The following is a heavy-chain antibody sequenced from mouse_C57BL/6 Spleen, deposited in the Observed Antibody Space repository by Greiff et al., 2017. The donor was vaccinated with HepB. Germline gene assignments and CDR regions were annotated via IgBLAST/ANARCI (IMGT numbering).Heavy chain of an antibody. J-gene: IGHJ4*01. CDR2: IHPNSGST. Sequence: VQLQQSGAELVKPGASVKLSCKASGYTFTSYWMHWVKQRPGQGLEWIGMIHPNSGSTNYNEKFKSKATLTVDKSSSTAYMQLRSLTSEDSAVYYCARDYYYGSSSYYYAMDYWGQGTSVTVSS. V-gene: IGHV1-64*01. CDR3: ARDYYYGSSSYYYAMDY. D-gene: IGHD1-1*01. CDR1: GYTFTSYW.